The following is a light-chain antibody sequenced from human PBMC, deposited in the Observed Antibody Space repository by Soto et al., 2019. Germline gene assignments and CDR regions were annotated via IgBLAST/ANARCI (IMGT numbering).Light chain of an antibody. CDR1: QSVSRN. V-gene: IGKV3-20*01. J-gene: IGKJ1*01. Sequence: VVMTQSPATLSVSPGERATLSCRASQSVSRNLAWYQQKLGQAPRLLIYDASTRATGIPDRFSGSGSGTDFTLTINRLEPEDFALYYCQQYGSSPPTFGQGTKVDI. CDR3: QQYGSSPPT. CDR2: DAS.